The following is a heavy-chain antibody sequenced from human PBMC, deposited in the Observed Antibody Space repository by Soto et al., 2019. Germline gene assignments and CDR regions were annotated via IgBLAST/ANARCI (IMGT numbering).Heavy chain of an antibody. J-gene: IGHJ4*02. V-gene: IGHV3-23*01. CDR2: ISGSGGST. D-gene: IGHD3-3*01. CDR1: GGTFSSYA. CDR3: AKSLLLDFWSGYYIIDPFDY. Sequence: PGGSLRLSCASSGGTFSSYAMILVRQAPGKGLEWVSAISGSGGSTYYADSVKGRFTISRDNSKNTLYLQMNSLRAEDTAVYYCAKSLLLDFWSGYYIIDPFDYWGQGTLVTVSS.